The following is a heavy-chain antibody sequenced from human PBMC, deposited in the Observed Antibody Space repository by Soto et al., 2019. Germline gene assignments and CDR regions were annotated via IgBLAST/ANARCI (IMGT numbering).Heavy chain of an antibody. D-gene: IGHD6-6*01. V-gene: IGHV3-23*01. CDR3: AKFGRSRTARREQYDVFDI. Sequence: GGSLRLSCVASGFSFSAFGMGWVRQAPGKGLEWVSTISHSGVSTYYADSVKGRFTVSRDNSKNTLSVQMNSLRAEDTALYYCAKFGRSRTARREQYDVFDIWGQGTMVTVSS. CDR2: ISHSGVST. J-gene: IGHJ3*02. CDR1: GFSFSAFG.